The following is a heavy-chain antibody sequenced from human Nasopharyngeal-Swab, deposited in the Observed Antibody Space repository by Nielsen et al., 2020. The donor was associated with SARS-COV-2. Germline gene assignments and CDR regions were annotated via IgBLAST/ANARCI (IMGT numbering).Heavy chain of an antibody. Sequence: SETLSLTCAVYGGFFSGYYWNWIRQPPGKGLEWIGEINHSGSTNYNPSLKSRVTISLDTSKNQFSLKLSSVIAADTAVYYCARSRYTSSWYGVRNWFDPWGQGTLVTVST. J-gene: IGHJ5*02. CDR2: INHSGST. CDR1: GGFFSGYY. V-gene: IGHV4-34*01. D-gene: IGHD6-13*01. CDR3: ARSRYTSSWYGVRNWFDP.